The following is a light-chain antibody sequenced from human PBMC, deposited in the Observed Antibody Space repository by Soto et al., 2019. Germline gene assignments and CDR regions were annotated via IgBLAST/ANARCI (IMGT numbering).Light chain of an antibody. CDR1: QSVNSGY. Sequence: EIVLTQSPGTLSLSPGERATLSCRASQSVNSGYLAWYQQKPGQAPRLLIYGASSRATGIPDRFSGSGSGTDFTLTISRLESEDFAVYYCQQYGGSPPYTFGQGTKLEI. CDR2: GAS. V-gene: IGKV3-20*01. J-gene: IGKJ2*01. CDR3: QQYGGSPPYT.